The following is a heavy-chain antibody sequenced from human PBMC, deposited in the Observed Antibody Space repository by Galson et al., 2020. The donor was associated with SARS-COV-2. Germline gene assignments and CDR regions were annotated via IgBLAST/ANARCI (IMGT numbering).Heavy chain of an antibody. J-gene: IGHJ4*02. Sequence: SLRLSCTASGFTFGDYAMSWFRQAPGKGLEWVGFIRSKAYGGTTEYAASVKGRFTISRDDSKSIAYLQMNSLKTEDTAVYYCTRFDFWSGYYIDYWGQGTLVTVSS. CDR2: IRSKAYGGTT. D-gene: IGHD3-3*01. CDR1: GFTFGDYA. CDR3: TRFDFWSGYYIDY. V-gene: IGHV3-49*03.